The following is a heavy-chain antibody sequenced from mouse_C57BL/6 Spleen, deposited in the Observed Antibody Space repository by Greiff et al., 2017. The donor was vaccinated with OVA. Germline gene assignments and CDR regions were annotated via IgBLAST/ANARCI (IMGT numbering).Heavy chain of an antibody. D-gene: IGHD2-3*01. CDR2: ISYDGSH. J-gene: IGHJ4*01. V-gene: IGHV3-6*01. Sequence: VQLKESGPGLVKPSQSLSLTCSVTGYSITSGYYWNWIRQFPGNKLEWMGYISYDGSHNYNPSLKNRISITRDTSKNQFFLKLNSVTTEDTATYYCARDDDGYYRYYAMDYWGQGTSVTVSS. CDR3: ARDDDGYYRYYAMDY. CDR1: GYSITSGYY.